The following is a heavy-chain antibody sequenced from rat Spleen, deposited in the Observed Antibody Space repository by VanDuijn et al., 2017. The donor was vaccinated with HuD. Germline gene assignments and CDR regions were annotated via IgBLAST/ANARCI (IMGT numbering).Heavy chain of an antibody. D-gene: IGHD1-2*01. CDR1: GFTFSDYY. Sequence: EVQLVESDGGLVQPGRSLKLSCAASGFTFSDYYMAWVRQAPTKGLEWVATISYDGSSTYYRDSVKGRFIISSDNAKSTLYLQLDSLRSEDTATYYCARGSYRDYWGQGVMVTVSS. CDR2: ISYDGSST. CDR3: ARGSYRDY. V-gene: IGHV5-29*01. J-gene: IGHJ2*01.